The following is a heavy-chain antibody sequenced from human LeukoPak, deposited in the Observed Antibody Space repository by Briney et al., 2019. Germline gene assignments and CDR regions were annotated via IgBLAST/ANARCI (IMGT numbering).Heavy chain of an antibody. D-gene: IGHD6-19*01. V-gene: IGHV1-2*02. CDR2: INPNSGGT. CDR3: ARGIAVAGTGVDY. Sequence: GASVKVSCKASGGTFSSYAISWVRQAPGQGLEWMGWINPNSGGTNYAQKFQGRVTMTRDTSISTAYMELSRLRSDDTAVYYCARGIAVAGTGVDYWGQGTLVTVSS. J-gene: IGHJ4*02. CDR1: GGTFSSYA.